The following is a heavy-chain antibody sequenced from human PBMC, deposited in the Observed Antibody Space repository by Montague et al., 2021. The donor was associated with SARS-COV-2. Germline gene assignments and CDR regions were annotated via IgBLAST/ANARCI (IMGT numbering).Heavy chain of an antibody. CDR2: IWNDGSKK. CDR3: VGDPDDADNFDY. D-gene: IGHD3-16*01. J-gene: IGHJ4*02. V-gene: IGHV3-33*01. CDR1: GFTYSKYG. Sequence: SRRLSLSASGFTYSKYGIHWVRQAPGKGLEWVASIWNDGSKKYYADSVKGRFTISRDNPKNMLYLQMDSLRAEDAAVYYCVGDPDDADNFDYWGQGTQVTVSS.